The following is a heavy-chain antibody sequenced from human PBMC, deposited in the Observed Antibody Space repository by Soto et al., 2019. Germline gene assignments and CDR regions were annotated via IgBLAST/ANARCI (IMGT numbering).Heavy chain of an antibody. CDR3: ARTVGQMATIQRGWFDP. CDR1: GFSLSNARMG. Sequence: QVTLKESGPVLVKPTETLTLTCTVSGFSLSNARMGVSWIRQPPGKALERLAHIFSNDEKSYSTSLESNLTISQYTSKSQLFLTITNMDPVDTATYSCARTVGQMATIQRGWFDPWGQGTLVTVSS. V-gene: IGHV2-26*01. D-gene: IGHD5-12*01. CDR2: IFSNDEK. J-gene: IGHJ5*02.